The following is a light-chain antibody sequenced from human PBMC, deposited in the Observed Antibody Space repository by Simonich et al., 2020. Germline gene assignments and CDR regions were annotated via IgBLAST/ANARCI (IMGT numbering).Light chain of an antibody. CDR3: QQYNSYSPSYT. V-gene: IGKV1-5*03. CDR1: QSISSW. Sequence: DIQMTQSPSTLSASVGDRVTITCRASQSISSWLAWYQQQPGKAPNLLIYKASSFESGFPSRFRSSGSGTEFTLTISSLQPDDFATYYCQQYNSYSPSYTFGPGTKVDIK. J-gene: IGKJ3*01. CDR2: KAS.